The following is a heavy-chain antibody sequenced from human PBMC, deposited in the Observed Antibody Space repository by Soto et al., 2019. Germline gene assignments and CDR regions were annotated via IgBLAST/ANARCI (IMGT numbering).Heavy chain of an antibody. CDR2: IYYSGST. V-gene: IGHV4-59*01. J-gene: IGHJ4*02. Sequence: SETLSLTCTVSGGSISSYYWSWIRQPPGKGLEWIGYIYYSGSTNYNPSLKSRVTISVDTSKNQFSLKLSSVTAADTAVYYCARIPPGPLDYWGQGTLVTVSS. CDR3: ARIPPGPLDY. CDR1: GGSISSYY.